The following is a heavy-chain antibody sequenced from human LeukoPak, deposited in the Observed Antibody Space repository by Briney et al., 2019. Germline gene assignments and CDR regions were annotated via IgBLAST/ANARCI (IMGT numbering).Heavy chain of an antibody. Sequence: ASVKVSCKTSGYTFSGYYLHWVRQAPGQGPEWMGRIDPTSGGTHYAQKFQGRVTVTRDTSTSTAYMELSGLRSDDTAVYYCARVPGPYTTSRFDYWGQGTLVTVSS. CDR1: GYTFSGYY. D-gene: IGHD2-2*02. J-gene: IGHJ4*02. CDR3: ARVPGPYTTSRFDY. CDR2: IDPTSGGT. V-gene: IGHV1-2*02.